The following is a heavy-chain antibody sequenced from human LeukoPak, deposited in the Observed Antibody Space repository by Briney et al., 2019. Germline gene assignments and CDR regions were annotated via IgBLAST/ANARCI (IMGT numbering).Heavy chain of an antibody. V-gene: IGHV3-48*01. Sequence: GGSLRLSCAASGFTSRTYNMNWVRQAPGKGLEWVSYITSGGTTIYYADSVKGRFTISRDNSKNTLYLHVNSLRPEDTAVYYCARLGHNSGWPFITYHHYYMDVWGKGTTVTISS. CDR1: GFTSRTYN. J-gene: IGHJ6*03. CDR2: ITSGGTTI. CDR3: ARLGHNSGWPFITYHHYYMDV. D-gene: IGHD5-12*01.